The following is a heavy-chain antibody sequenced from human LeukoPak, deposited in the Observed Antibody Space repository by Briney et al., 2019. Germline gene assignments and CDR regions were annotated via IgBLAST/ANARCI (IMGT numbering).Heavy chain of an antibody. CDR1: GGTFSSYA. Sequence: ASVKVPCKASGGTFSSYAISWVRQAPGPGLEWMGGIIPIFSTANYALKFQGRVTITTDESTSTAYMELSSLRSEDTAVYYCARAGIAARGDNYYMDVWGKGTTVTVSS. V-gene: IGHV1-69*05. CDR3: ARAGIAARGDNYYMDV. CDR2: IIPIFSTA. D-gene: IGHD6-13*01. J-gene: IGHJ6*03.